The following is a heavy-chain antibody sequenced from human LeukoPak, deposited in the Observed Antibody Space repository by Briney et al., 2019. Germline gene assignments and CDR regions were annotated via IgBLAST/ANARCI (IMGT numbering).Heavy chain of an antibody. J-gene: IGHJ5*02. CDR1: GFTFSSYW. CDR2: INHNGNVN. Sequence: PGGSLRLSCAASGFTFSSYWMNWARQAPGKGLEWVASINHNGNVNYYVDSVKGRFTISRDNAKNSLYLQMNSLRAEDTAVYYCARGMEYSSSSAWFDPWGQGTLVTVSS. CDR3: ARGMEYSSSSAWFDP. D-gene: IGHD6-6*01. V-gene: IGHV3-7*01.